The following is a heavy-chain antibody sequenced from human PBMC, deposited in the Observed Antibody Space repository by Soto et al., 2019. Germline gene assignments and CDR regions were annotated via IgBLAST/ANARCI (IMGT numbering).Heavy chain of an antibody. Sequence: QVQLVESGGGLVKPGGSLRLACAASGFSFSDSYMSWVRQAPGKGLEWLSYISGGSSYTNYADSVKGRFTISRDNAKRSLYLEMNSLRADDTAVYYCAKTIVAASGYYFDHWGQGNLVTVSS. CDR2: ISGGSSYT. CDR3: AKTIVAASGYYFDH. J-gene: IGHJ4*02. V-gene: IGHV3-11*06. D-gene: IGHD2-21*01. CDR1: GFSFSDSY.